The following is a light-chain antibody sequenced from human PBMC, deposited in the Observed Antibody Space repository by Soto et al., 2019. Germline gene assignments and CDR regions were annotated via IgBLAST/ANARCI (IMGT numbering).Light chain of an antibody. CDR2: DAP. V-gene: IGKV1-5*01. CDR1: QTIDRW. CDR3: QQYEGNPT. J-gene: IGKJ1*01. Sequence: DIPLTQSPSTLSASIGDRVVITCRASQTIDRWLAWYQQRPGLAPRLLIYDAPTLESGVPSRFSGSGSETEFTLTISSLKPDDFATYHCQQYEGNPTFGQGTTVEVK.